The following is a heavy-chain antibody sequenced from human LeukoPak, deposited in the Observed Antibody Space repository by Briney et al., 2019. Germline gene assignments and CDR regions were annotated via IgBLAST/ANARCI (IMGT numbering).Heavy chain of an antibody. J-gene: IGHJ5*02. D-gene: IGHD3-10*01. Sequence: GGSLRLSCAASGFTFDDYAMHWVRQAPGKGLEWVSGISWNSGSIGYADSVKGRFTISRDNAKNSLYLQMNSLRAEDTAVYYCAREVGSGPGWFDPWGQGTLVTVSS. CDR3: AREVGSGPGWFDP. V-gene: IGHV3-9*01. CDR1: GFTFDDYA. CDR2: ISWNSGSI.